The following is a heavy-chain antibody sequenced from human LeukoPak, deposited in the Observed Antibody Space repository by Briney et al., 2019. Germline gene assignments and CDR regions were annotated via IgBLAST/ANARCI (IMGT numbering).Heavy chain of an antibody. D-gene: IGHD3-16*01. J-gene: IGHJ3*02. CDR3: ARRGENWGIAFEI. Sequence: SETLSPTCTVSGGSISTSSYYWGWIRQPPGKGLEWIASIYYSGNTYYNPSLKSRVAISIDTSKNQFSLKLSSVTAADTAVYYCARRGENWGIAFEIWGQGTMVTVSS. V-gene: IGHV4-39*01. CDR2: IYYSGNT. CDR1: GGSISTSSYY.